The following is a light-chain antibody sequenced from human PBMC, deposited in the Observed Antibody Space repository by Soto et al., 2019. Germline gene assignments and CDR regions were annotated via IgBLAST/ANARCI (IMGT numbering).Light chain of an antibody. V-gene: IGKV3-20*01. CDR1: QSVSNKY. J-gene: IGKJ1*01. CDR3: QQYGRSTRM. CDR2: GAF. Sequence: IVLTQSPGTRSLSPGERATFSCRASQSVSNKYLAWYQQKHGQAPRLLIYGAFNRATGIPDRFSGSVSGTDFTITISRMETEDCSVFYCQQYGRSTRMFGQGTRVDIK.